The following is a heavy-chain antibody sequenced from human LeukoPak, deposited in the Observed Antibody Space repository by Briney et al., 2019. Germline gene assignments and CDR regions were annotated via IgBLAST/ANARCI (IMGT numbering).Heavy chain of an antibody. D-gene: IGHD3-22*01. CDR2: IRQDGREK. V-gene: IGHV3-7*01. Sequence: PGGSLRLSCAASGFTFSTYSMRWVRQAPGKGLEWVANIRQDGREKYYLDSVKGRFTISRDNAKNSLYLQMNSLRADDTAVYYCARGTMIVAGIDYWGQGTLLTVSS. CDR1: GFTFSTYS. J-gene: IGHJ4*02. CDR3: ARGTMIVAGIDY.